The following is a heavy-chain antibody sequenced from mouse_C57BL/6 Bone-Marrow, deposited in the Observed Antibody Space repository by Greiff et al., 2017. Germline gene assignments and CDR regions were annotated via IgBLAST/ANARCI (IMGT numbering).Heavy chain of an antibody. CDR3: ARGQTGTYWYFDV. J-gene: IGHJ1*03. D-gene: IGHD4-1*01. V-gene: IGHV5-17*01. CDR2: ISSGSSTI. Sequence: EVNVVESGGGLVKPGGSLKLSCAASGFTFSDYGMHWVRQAPEKGLEWVAYISSGSSTIYYADTVKGRFTISRDNAKNTLFLQMTSLRSEDTAMYYCARGQTGTYWYFDVWGTGTTVTVSS. CDR1: GFTFSDYG.